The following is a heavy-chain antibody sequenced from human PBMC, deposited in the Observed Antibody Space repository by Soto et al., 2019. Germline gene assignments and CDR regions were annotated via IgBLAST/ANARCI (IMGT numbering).Heavy chain of an antibody. J-gene: IGHJ5*02. V-gene: IGHV4-34*01. D-gene: IGHD2-15*01. Sequence: QVQLQQWGAGLLKPSETLSLTCAVYGGSFSGYYWSWIRQPPGKGLEWIGEINHSGSTNYNPSLKSRVTISVDTSKNQFSLKLSSVTAADTAVYYCARGGRHIVVVVPRPKGYNWFDPWGQGTLVTVSS. CDR2: INHSGST. CDR3: ARGGRHIVVVVPRPKGYNWFDP. CDR1: GGSFSGYY.